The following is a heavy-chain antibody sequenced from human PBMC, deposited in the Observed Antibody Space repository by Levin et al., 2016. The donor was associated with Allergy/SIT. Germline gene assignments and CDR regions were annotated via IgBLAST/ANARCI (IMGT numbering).Heavy chain of an antibody. D-gene: IGHD6-13*01. Sequence: GGSLRLSCAASGFTFSSYSMNWVRQAPGKGLEWVSYISSSSSTIYYADSVKGRFTISRDNAKNSLYLQMNSLRDEDTAVYYCARVTIGAAAAYAKEPIYWYFDLWGRGTLVTVSS. CDR3: ARVTIGAAAAYAKEPIYWYFDL. J-gene: IGHJ2*01. CDR2: ISSSSSTI. V-gene: IGHV3-48*02. CDR1: GFTFSSYS.